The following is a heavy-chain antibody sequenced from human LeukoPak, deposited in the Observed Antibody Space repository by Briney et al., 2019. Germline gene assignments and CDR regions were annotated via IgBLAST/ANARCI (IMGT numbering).Heavy chain of an antibody. D-gene: IGHD3-22*01. CDR2: IIPILGIA. CDR3: ARVGYDSSGYYLDY. CDR1: GGTFSSYA. V-gene: IGHV1-69*04. J-gene: IGHJ4*02. Sequence: EASVKVSCKASGGTFSSYAISWVRQAPGQGLEWMGRIIPILGIANHAQKFQGRVTITADKSTSTAYMELSSLRSEDTAVYYCARVGYDSSGYYLDYWGQGTLVTVSS.